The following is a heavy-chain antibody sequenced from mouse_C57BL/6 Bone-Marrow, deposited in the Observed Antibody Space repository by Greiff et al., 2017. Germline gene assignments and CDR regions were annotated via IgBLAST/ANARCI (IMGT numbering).Heavy chain of an antibody. V-gene: IGHV1-69*01. CDR3: ATTGFDY. CDR2: IDPSDSYT. J-gene: IGHJ2*03. D-gene: IGHD4-1*02. Sequence: VQLQQPGAELVMPGASVKLSCKASSYTFTSYWMHWVKQRPGQGLEWIGEIDPSDSYTNYNQKFKGMSTLTVDKSSSTAYMQLSSLTSEDSAVSYCATTGFDYWGRGTGLTVTS. CDR1: SYTFTSYW.